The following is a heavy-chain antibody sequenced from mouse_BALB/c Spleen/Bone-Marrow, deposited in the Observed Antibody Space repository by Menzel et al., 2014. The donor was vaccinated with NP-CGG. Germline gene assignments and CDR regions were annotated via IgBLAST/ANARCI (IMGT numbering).Heavy chain of an antibody. D-gene: IGHD2-3*01. Sequence: DVMLVESGGGLVQPGGSLKLSCAASGFDFSGFWMGWVRQAPGKGLEWIGEINPDSSTINYTPSLKDRFIISRDNAKNTLYPQMNKVRSEDTALYYCGRLGYYGCFAYWGQGTLVTVSA. CDR1: GFDFSGFW. CDR2: INPDSSTI. V-gene: IGHV4-1*02. J-gene: IGHJ3*01. CDR3: GRLGYYGCFAY.